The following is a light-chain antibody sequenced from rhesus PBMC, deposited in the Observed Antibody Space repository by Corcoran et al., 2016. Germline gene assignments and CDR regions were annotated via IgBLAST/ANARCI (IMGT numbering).Light chain of an antibody. V-gene: IGKV1-74*01. CDR3: QQGYGIPYT. CDR1: ENVNNY. Sequence: DIQMTQSPSALSASVGDRVTITCRASENVNNYLNWYQQKPGKAPRLLLYKASTLQIGDPSRFSGIGSGTDYTFTISSLQPEDVASYYCQQGYGIPYTFGQGTKVDIK. CDR2: KAS. J-gene: IGKJ2*01.